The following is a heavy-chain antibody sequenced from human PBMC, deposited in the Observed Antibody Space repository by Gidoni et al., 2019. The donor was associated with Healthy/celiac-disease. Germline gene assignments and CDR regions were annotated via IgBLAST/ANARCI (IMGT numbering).Heavy chain of an antibody. CDR1: GFTFSSYA. J-gene: IGHJ4*02. Sequence: VQLLESGGGLVQPGGSLSPSCAAAGFTFSSYAMSWVRQAPGTGLEWVSAISGSGGSTYYADSVKGRFTISRDNSKNTLYLQMNSLRAEDTAVYYCAKVKSGRAARPFDYWGQGTLVTVSS. CDR3: AKVKSGRAARPFDY. V-gene: IGHV3-23*01. CDR2: ISGSGGST. D-gene: IGHD6-6*01.